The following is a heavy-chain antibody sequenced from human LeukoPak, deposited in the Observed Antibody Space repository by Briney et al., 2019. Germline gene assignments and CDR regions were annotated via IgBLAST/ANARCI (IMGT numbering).Heavy chain of an antibody. D-gene: IGHD5-18*01. Sequence: GGSLRLSCAASGFTVSTNYMSWVRQAPGKGLEWISVIYSGGSTYYADSVKGRFTISRDNSKNTLYLQMNSLKAEDTAVYYCARDPDGYRQGHHFDYWGQGTLVTVST. J-gene: IGHJ4*02. CDR1: GFTVSTNY. CDR3: ARDPDGYRQGHHFDY. CDR2: IYSGGST. V-gene: IGHV3-66*01.